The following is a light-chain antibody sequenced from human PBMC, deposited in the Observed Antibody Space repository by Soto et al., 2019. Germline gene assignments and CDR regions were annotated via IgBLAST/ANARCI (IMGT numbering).Light chain of an antibody. Sequence: EIVMTQSPATLSVSPGDRATLSCRASQSVSSDLAWYQQKPGQAPRLLIYGASTRATGVPARFSGSGSGTDFTLTISSLEPEDFAVYYCQQRGDWPPITFGQGTRLEIK. CDR1: QSVSSD. V-gene: IGKV3-11*01. J-gene: IGKJ5*01. CDR2: GAS. CDR3: QQRGDWPPIT.